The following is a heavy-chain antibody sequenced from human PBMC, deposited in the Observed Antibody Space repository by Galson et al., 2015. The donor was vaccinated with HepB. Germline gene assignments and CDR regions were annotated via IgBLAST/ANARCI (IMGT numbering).Heavy chain of an antibody. CDR3: AKDEGFGWELAGGMDV. D-gene: IGHD1-26*01. CDR2: IWCDGSNK. V-gene: IGHV3-33*06. J-gene: IGHJ6*02. CDR1: GFTFSSYG. Sequence: SLRLSCAASGFTFSSYGMHWVRQAPGKGLEWVAVIWCDGSNKYYADSVKGRFTISRDNSKNTLYLQMNSLRAEDTAVYYCAKDEGFGWELAGGMDVWGQGTTVTVSS.